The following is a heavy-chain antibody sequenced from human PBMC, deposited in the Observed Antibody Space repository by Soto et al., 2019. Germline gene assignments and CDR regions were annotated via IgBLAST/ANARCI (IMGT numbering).Heavy chain of an antibody. CDR1: GGTFSSYA. CDR2: IIPIFGTA. V-gene: IGHV1-69*13. J-gene: IGHJ6*02. Sequence: GASVKVSCKASGGTFSSYAISWVRQAPGQGLEWMGGIIPIFGTANYAQKFQGRVTITADESTSTAYMELSSLRSEDTAVYYCASRDYSNDYYYYGTDVWGQGTTVTVSS. CDR3: ASRDYSNDYYYYGTDV. D-gene: IGHD4-4*01.